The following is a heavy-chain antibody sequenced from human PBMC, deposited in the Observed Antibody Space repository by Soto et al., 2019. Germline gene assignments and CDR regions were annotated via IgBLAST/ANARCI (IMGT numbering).Heavy chain of an antibody. D-gene: IGHD3-9*01. CDR1: GFTVSSSY. CDR3: AREFRDGSKTRLGFEP. CDR2: MYAGGTT. Sequence: EMQLVESGEGLVQPGGSLRLSCAASGFTVSSSYMTWVRQAPGKGLEWVSVMYAGGTTYYADSVKGRFTFSRDNSKNMLYLQMNNLRARDPAVDYCAREFRDGSKTRLGFEPWGQGALVTVSS. J-gene: IGHJ5*02. V-gene: IGHV3-66*01.